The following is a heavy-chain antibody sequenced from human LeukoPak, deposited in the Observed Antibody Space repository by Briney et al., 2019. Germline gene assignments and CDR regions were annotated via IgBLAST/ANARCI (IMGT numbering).Heavy chain of an antibody. CDR2: ISGSGGST. J-gene: IGHJ5*02. V-gene: IGHV3-23*01. CDR1: GFTFSSYA. D-gene: IGHD6-6*01. Sequence: RSGGSLRLSCAASGFTFSSYAMSWVRQAPGKGLEWVSAISGSGGSTYYADSVKGRFTISRDNSKNTLHLQMNSLRAEDTAVYYCAKSKAELDFDWFDPWGQGTLVTVSS. CDR3: AKSKAELDFDWFDP.